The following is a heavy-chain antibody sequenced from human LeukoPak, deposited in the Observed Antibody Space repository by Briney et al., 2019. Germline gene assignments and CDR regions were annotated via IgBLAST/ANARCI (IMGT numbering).Heavy chain of an antibody. D-gene: IGHD6-19*01. V-gene: IGHV3-23*01. CDR1: GFTFSTYA. J-gene: IGHJ4*02. CDR3: AKMSARQWLD. CDR2: ISGSGGST. Sequence: PGGSLRLSCPASGFTFSTYARSWVRQPPGKGLEWVSAISGSGGSTYYADSVKGRFTISRDNSKNTLYLQMNSLRAEDTAVYYCAKMSARQWLDWGQGTLVTVSS.